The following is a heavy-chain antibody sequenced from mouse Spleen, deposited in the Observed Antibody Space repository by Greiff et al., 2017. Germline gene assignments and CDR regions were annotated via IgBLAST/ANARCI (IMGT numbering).Heavy chain of an antibody. CDR3: ARNYGSSPYYFDY. V-gene: IGHV1-69*01. CDR1: GYTFTSYW. D-gene: IGHD1-1*01. Sequence: QVQLQQPGAELVMPGASVKLSCKASGYTFTSYWMHWVKQRPGQGLEWIGVIDPSDSYTNYNQNFKGKATLTVDTSSSTAYMQLSSLTSEDSAVYYCARNYGSSPYYFDYWGQGTTLTVSS. J-gene: IGHJ2*01. CDR2: IDPSDSYT.